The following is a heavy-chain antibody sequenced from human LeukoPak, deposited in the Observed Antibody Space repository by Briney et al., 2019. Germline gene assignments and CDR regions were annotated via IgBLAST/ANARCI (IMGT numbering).Heavy chain of an antibody. V-gene: IGHV3-23*01. CDR2: LSDTDT. J-gene: IGHJ4*02. Sequence: GGSLRLSCAASGFTFSTYAMGWVRQAPGKGLEWVSTLSDTDTHYADSVKGRFTISRDNSRNTLYLQMNSLRGEDTAVYYCAKYLSRHFDYWGLGTLVTVSS. CDR1: GFTFSTYA. CDR3: AKYLSRHFDY. D-gene: IGHD2/OR15-2a*01.